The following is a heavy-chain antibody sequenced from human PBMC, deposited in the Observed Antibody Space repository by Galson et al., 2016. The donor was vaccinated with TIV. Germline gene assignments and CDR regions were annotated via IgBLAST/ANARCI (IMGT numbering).Heavy chain of an antibody. CDR3: ATELYCSSISCYYYYGLDV. CDR1: GYSFLSYG. J-gene: IGHJ6*02. CDR2: ISAYNGDI. V-gene: IGHV1-18*04. D-gene: IGHD2-2*01. Sequence: SVKVSCKASGYSFLSYGMTWVRQAPGRGVEWLGWISAYNGDIKSARKFQGRVTMTTDTSTNTAYMELRSLGSDDTAVYYCATELYCSSISCYYYYGLDVWGHGTTVTVSS.